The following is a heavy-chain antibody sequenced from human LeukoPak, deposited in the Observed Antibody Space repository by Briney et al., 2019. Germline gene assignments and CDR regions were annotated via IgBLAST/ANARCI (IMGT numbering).Heavy chain of an antibody. CDR3: ARARVGAPPRDAFDI. D-gene: IGHD3-3*01. J-gene: IGHJ3*02. Sequence: GASVKVSCKASGYTFTSYGISWVRQAPGQGLEWMGWISAYNGNTNYAQKLQGRVTMTTDTSTSTAYMELRSLRYDDTAVYYCARARVGAPPRDAFDIWGQGTMVTVSS. CDR1: GYTFTSYG. V-gene: IGHV1-18*01. CDR2: ISAYNGNT.